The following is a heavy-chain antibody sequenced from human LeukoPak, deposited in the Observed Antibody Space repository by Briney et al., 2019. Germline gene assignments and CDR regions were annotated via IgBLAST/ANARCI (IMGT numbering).Heavy chain of an antibody. V-gene: IGHV4-39*07. CDR3: ARVTGIAVAGTGAFDI. D-gene: IGHD6-19*01. CDR1: GGSISSSSYY. CDR2: IYYSGST. Sequence: SETLSLTCTVSGGSISSSSYYWGWIRQPPGKGLEWIGSIYYSGSTYYNPSLKSRVTISVDTSKNQFSLKLSSVTAADTAVYYCARVTGIAVAGTGAFDIWGQGTMVTVSS. J-gene: IGHJ3*02.